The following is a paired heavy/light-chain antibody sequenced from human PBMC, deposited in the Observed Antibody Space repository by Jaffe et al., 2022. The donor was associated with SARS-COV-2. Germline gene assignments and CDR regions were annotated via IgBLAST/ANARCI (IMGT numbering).Heavy chain of an antibody. Sequence: EVQLVESGGGLVQPGGSLRLSCRASGFSFSNYWMVWVRQAPGKGLVWVSLINSDGSETTYAESVKGRFTISRDNANSALDLQMHSLGADDTAVYFCGRTSLEAAHADYWGRGTLVTVSS. V-gene: IGHV3-74*01. D-gene: IGHD6-13*01. CDR3: GRTSLEAAHADY. J-gene: IGHJ4*02. CDR1: GFSFSNYW. CDR2: INSDGSET.
Light chain of an antibody. CDR2: VKSDGSH. J-gene: IGLJ3*02. CDR1: RGYSTFA. Sequence: QLVVTQSPSASASLGASVKLTCTLSRGYSTFAIAWHQHQSEKAPRYLMRVKSDGSHIKGDGIPDRFSGSSSGSERYLIISSLQSEDEADYYCQTWHTATSWVFGGGTKLTVL. V-gene: IGLV4-69*01. CDR3: QTWHTATSWV.